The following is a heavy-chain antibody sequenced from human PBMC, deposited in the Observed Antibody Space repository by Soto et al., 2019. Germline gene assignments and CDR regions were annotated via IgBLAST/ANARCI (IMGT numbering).Heavy chain of an antibody. V-gene: IGHV1-46*03. CDR1: GYTFTSYY. Sequence: QVQLVQSGAEVKKPGASVKVSCKASGYTFTSYYMHWVRQAPGQGLEWMGIINPSGGSTSYAQKFQGRDTMTRDTSTSTVYMELSSLRSEDTAVYYCARGNVLLWFGELSGDWFDPWGQGTLVTVSS. J-gene: IGHJ5*02. D-gene: IGHD3-10*01. CDR3: ARGNVLLWFGELSGDWFDP. CDR2: INPSGGST.